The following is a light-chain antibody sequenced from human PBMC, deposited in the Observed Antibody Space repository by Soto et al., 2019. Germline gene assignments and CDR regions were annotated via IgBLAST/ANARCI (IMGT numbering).Light chain of an antibody. CDR2: GNN. CDR3: CSYTVGDKVI. J-gene: IGLJ2*01. V-gene: IGLV1-44*01. CDR1: TSNFGSNS. Sequence: QSVLTQSPSASGTPGQRVTISCSGSTSNFGSNSVNWYQQLPGTAPKVVIYGNNQRPSGVPDRFTGSKSGYTASLTVSGLLAEDEADYFCCSYTVGDKVIFGGGTKLTVL.